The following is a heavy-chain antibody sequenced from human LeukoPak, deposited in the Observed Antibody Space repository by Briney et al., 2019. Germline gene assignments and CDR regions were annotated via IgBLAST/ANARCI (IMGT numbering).Heavy chain of an antibody. CDR3: ASAKTQLTPHYMDV. Sequence: PSETLSLTCAVYGGSFSGYYWSWIRQPPGKGLEWIGEINHSGSTNYNPSLKSRVTISVDTSKIQCSLQLSSVTAADTAVYYCASAKTQLTPHYMDVWGKGTTVTVSS. CDR2: INHSGST. J-gene: IGHJ6*03. D-gene: IGHD2-2*01. V-gene: IGHV4-34*01. CDR1: GGSFSGYY.